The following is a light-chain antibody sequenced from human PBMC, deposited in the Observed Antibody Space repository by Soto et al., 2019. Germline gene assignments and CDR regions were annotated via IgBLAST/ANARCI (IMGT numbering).Light chain of an antibody. CDR1: QSVSSY. V-gene: IGKV3-11*01. J-gene: IGKJ4*01. CDR3: QQRISWPLT. CDR2: DAS. Sequence: EIVLTQSPATLSLSPGERATLSCRASQSVSSYLGWYQQKPGQAPRLLLYDASNRATGIPARFGGSGSGTDFTLTISSLEPEDFAVYYCQQRISWPLTFGGGTKVEI.